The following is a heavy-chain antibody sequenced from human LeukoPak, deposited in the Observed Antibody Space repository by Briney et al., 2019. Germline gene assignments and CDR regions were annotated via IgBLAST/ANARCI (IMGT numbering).Heavy chain of an antibody. CDR3: ARDAQVCDSSRCSYYYYMDV. Sequence: PSETLSLTCTVSGGSISSSSYYWGWIRQPPGKGLEWIGFIFYSGTTNYNPSLKSRVTMLADTSRNQFSLMLSSVTAADTAVYYCARDAQVCDSSRCSYYYYMDVWGKGTTVTVSS. J-gene: IGHJ6*03. D-gene: IGHD2/OR15-2a*01. CDR1: GGSISSSSYY. CDR2: IFYSGTT. V-gene: IGHV4-61*01.